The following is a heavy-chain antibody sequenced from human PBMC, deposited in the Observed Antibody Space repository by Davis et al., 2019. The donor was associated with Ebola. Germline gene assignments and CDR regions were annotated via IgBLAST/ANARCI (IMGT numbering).Heavy chain of an antibody. J-gene: IGHJ3*02. CDR2: IYTSGST. CDR1: GGSISSGSYY. D-gene: IGHD2-8*02. V-gene: IGHV4-61*09. Sequence: LRLSCTVSGGSISSGSYYWSWIRQPAGKGLEWIGHIYTSGSTNYNPSLKSRVTISVDTSKNQFSLKLSSVTAADTAVYYCARMQDIVLVVYADAFDIWGQGTMVTVSS. CDR3: ARMQDIVLVVYADAFDI.